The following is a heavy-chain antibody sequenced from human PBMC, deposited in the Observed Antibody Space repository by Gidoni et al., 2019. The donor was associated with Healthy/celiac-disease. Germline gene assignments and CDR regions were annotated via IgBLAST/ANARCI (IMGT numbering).Heavy chain of an antibody. CDR3: ARVRRGYCSGGSCDAD. J-gene: IGHJ4*02. CDR1: GFTFSSYS. CDR2: TSSRSSYI. Sequence: EVKLVGAGGGLVKTGGALRLSWAASGFTFSSYSMNWVRQAPGQGLAWVPSTSSRSSYIFSAVSVTGRFTISRDHAKHSLYLQMNSLSADDTAVYYCARVRRGYCSGGSCDADWGQGPLVTVSS. V-gene: IGHV3-21*01. D-gene: IGHD2-15*01.